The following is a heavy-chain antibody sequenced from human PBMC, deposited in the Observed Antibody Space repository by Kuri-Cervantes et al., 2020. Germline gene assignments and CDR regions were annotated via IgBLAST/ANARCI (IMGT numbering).Heavy chain of an antibody. CDR2: INPNSGGT. V-gene: IGHV1-2*02. CDR1: GYTFSDYY. J-gene: IGHJ6*02. CDR3: ASPLDRSGTYFFYGLDV. Sequence: ASVKVSCKASGYTFSDYYMYWIRQAPGQGLEWMGWINPNSGGTNYAQKFQGRVTMTWDTSISTAYIELRRLRSDDTAVFYCASPLDRSGTYFFYGLDVWGQGTTVTVSS. D-gene: IGHD1-26*01.